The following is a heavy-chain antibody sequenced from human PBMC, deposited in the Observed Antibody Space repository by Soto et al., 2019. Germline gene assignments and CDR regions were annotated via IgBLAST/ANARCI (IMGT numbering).Heavy chain of an antibody. CDR1: AASITSGSYY. CDR3: ARVERFYDSGVWGGYFQY. V-gene: IGHV4-31*03. Sequence: SETLSLTCTVSAASITSGSYYWSWIRQDPGKGLEWIGYMYYNGVTWYNPSLQSRVTISVDTSKNQFSLKVNSVTAADTAVYYCARVERFYDSGVWGGYFQYWGQGTLVTVSS. D-gene: IGHD3-16*01. J-gene: IGHJ4*02. CDR2: MYYNGVT.